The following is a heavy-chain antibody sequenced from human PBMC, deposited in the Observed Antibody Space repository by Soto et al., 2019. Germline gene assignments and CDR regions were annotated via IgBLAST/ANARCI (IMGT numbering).Heavy chain of an antibody. CDR1: GFSLNTNGVA. V-gene: IGHV2-5*01. Sequence: SGPTLVNPTQTLTLTCTFSGFSLNTNGVAVGWIRQPPRKALEWLGFIYWNDDKRYSPSVDSRLTLTKDTSKNEVVLTMTNMDPADTATYYCARGKYYYHSSDGKNWLDPWGQGTLVTVSS. CDR2: IYWNDDK. CDR3: ARGKYYYHSSDGKNWLDP. J-gene: IGHJ5*02. D-gene: IGHD3-22*01.